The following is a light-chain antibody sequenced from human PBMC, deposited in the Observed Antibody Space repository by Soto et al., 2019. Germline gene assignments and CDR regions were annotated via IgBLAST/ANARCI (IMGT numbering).Light chain of an antibody. J-gene: IGLJ3*02. CDR3: SSYTSSNTLV. CDR2: EVN. Sequence: QSALTQPASVSGSPGQSITISCTGTSSDVGGYNFVSWYQQHPGKAPKLMIYEVNKRPSGVSNRFSGSKSANTASLTISGFQAEDEADYYCSSYTSSNTLVFGGGNKLTVL. CDR1: SSDVGGYNF. V-gene: IGLV2-14*01.